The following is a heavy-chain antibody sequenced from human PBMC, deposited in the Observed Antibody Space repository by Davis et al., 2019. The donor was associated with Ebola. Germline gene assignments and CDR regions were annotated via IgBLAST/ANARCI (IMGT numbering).Heavy chain of an antibody. J-gene: IGHJ6*04. V-gene: IGHV4-30-2*01. D-gene: IGHD5-18*01. CDR3: ARGWLRGGMDV. Sequence: PSETLSLTCAVSGASLSGGSYSWSWVRQPPGKALEWIGNIYKSEKTFYNPSLKSRVTMSIDKSKNQFSLQLNSVTPEDTAVYYCARGWLRGGMDVWGEGTTVTVSS. CDR1: GASLSGGSYS. CDR2: IYKSEKT.